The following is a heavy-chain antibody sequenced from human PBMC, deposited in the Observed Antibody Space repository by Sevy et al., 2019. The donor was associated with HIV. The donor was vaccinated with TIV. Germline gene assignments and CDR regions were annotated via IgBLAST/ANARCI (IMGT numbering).Heavy chain of an antibody. Sequence: GGSLRLSCAASGFTFSSYDMHWVRQATGKGLEWVSAIGTAGDTYYPGSVKGRFTISRENAKNSLYLQMNSLRAGDTAVYYCARGGIEGYYDYGMDVWGQGTTVTVSS. J-gene: IGHJ6*02. CDR3: ARGGIEGYYDYGMDV. D-gene: IGHD2-21*01. V-gene: IGHV3-13*01. CDR2: IGTAGDT. CDR1: GFTFSSYD.